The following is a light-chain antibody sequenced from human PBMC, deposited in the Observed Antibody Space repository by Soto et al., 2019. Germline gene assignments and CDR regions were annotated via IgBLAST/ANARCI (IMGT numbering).Light chain of an antibody. CDR2: GAS. CDR1: QNIDMY. V-gene: IGKV1-39*01. CDR3: QHTLNSPPWT. Sequence: DIHMTQSPSSLSASVGDTVTITCRASQNIDMYLNWYQQKPGKAPRVLISGASNLQSGVPSRFSGSGYGTDFTLTISSLQSEDFASYFCQHTLNSPPWTFGQGTKVDIK. J-gene: IGKJ1*01.